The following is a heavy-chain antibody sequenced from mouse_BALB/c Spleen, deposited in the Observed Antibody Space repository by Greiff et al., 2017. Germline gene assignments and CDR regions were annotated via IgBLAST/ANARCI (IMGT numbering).Heavy chain of an antibody. V-gene: IGHV14-1*02. Sequence: EVKLQESGAELVRPGALVKLSCKASGFNIKDFYMHWVKQRPEQGLEWIGWIDPENGNTIYDPKFQGKASITADTSSNTAYLQLSSLTSEDTAVYYCARIQIYYDYDAYWGQGTLVTVSA. CDR3: ARIQIYYDYDAY. CDR2: IDPENGNT. J-gene: IGHJ3*01. CDR1: GFNIKDFY. D-gene: IGHD2-4*01.